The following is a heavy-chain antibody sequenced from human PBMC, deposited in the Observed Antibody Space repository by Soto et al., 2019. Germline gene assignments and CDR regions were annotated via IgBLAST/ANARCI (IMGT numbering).Heavy chain of an antibody. V-gene: IGHV3-30*18. Sequence: PGGSLRLSCAASGFTFSSYGMHWVRQAPGKGLEWVAVISYDGSNKYYADSVKGRFTISRDNSKNTLYLQMNSLRAEDTAVYYCAKEKVDSSGYFYYYYYGMDVWGQGTTVTVSS. CDR2: ISYDGSNK. CDR1: GFTFSSYG. CDR3: AKEKVDSSGYFYYYYYGMDV. D-gene: IGHD3-22*01. J-gene: IGHJ6*02.